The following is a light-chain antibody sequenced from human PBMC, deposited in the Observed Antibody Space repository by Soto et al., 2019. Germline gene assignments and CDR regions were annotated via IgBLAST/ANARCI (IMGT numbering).Light chain of an antibody. CDR2: EVS. V-gene: IGLV2-14*01. J-gene: IGLJ1*01. CDR3: SSYTRSSTL. Sequence: QSVLTQPASVSGSPGQSITISCTGTSSDVGGYNYVSWYQQHPGKAPKLMIYEVSNRPSGVSNRFSGSKSANTASLTISGLQAEDEADYYCSSYTRSSTLFGTGTKVTVL. CDR1: SSDVGGYNY.